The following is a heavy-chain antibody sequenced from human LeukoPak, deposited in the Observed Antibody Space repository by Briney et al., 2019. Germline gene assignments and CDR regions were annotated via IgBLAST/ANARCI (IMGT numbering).Heavy chain of an antibody. Sequence: ASVKVSCKASGYTFTSYGISWVRQAPGQGLEWMGWISAYNGNTNYAQKLQGRVTMTRNTSISTAYMELSSLRSEDTAVYYCARGGNTMHYYYYMDVWGKGTTVTISS. D-gene: IGHD3-10*01. J-gene: IGHJ6*03. CDR1: GYTFTSYG. CDR2: ISAYNGNT. V-gene: IGHV1-18*01. CDR3: ARGGNTMHYYYYMDV.